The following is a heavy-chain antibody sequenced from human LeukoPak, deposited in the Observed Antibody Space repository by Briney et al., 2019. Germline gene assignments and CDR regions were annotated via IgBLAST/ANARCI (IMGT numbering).Heavy chain of an antibody. CDR2: ISSSGSTI. D-gene: IGHD6-6*01. J-gene: IGHJ4*02. CDR3: ARVWYSSSAFFDY. Sequence: GGSLRLSCAASGFTFSSYGMHWVRQAPGKGLEWVSYISSSGSTIYYADSVKGRFTISRDNAKNSLYLQMNSLRAEDTAVYYCARVWYSSSAFFDYWGQGTLVTVSS. CDR1: GFTFSSYG. V-gene: IGHV3-48*04.